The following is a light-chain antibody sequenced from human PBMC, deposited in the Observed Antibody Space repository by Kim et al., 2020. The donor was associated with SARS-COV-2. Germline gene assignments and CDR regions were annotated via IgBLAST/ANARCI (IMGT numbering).Light chain of an antibody. CDR1: QSLSSN. CDR3: QQYSDSPPT. Sequence: IVLTQSPATLSVSPGERATLSCRASQSLSSNLAWYQQKRGQAPRLLIYDASTRAAGLPDRFSGSGSGTEFTLTISSPQSEDFAVYYCQQYSDSPPTFGQGTKLEI. J-gene: IGKJ1*01. CDR2: DAS. V-gene: IGKV3-15*01.